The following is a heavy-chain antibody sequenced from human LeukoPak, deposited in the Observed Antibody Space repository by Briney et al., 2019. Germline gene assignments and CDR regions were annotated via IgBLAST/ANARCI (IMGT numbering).Heavy chain of an antibody. J-gene: IGHJ6*02. V-gene: IGHV1-2*02. Sequence: ASVKASCKASGYTFTGYYMHWVRQAPGQGLEWMGWINPNSGGTNYAQKFQGRVTMTRDTSISTAYMELSRLRSDDTAVYYCARDQQTQRRIAAAGYYYYYGMDVWGQGTTVTVSS. CDR3: ARDQQTQRRIAAAGYYYYYGMDV. D-gene: IGHD6-13*01. CDR1: GYTFTGYY. CDR2: INPNSGGT.